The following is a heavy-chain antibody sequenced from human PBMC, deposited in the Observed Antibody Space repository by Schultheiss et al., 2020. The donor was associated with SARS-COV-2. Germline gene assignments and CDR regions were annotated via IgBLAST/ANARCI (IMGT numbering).Heavy chain of an antibody. V-gene: IGHV4-61*01. J-gene: IGHJ6*02. CDR3: ARDLAFGVVIRYYYYYGMDV. D-gene: IGHD3-3*01. Sequence: SETLSLTCAVSGGSISSGYYWSWIRQPPGMGLEWIAYIHYSGRTDYNPSLKSRVTISVHTSKNQFSLALSSVTAADTAVYYCARDLAFGVVIRYYYYYGMDVWGQGTTVTVSS. CDR2: IHYSGRT. CDR1: GGSISSGYY.